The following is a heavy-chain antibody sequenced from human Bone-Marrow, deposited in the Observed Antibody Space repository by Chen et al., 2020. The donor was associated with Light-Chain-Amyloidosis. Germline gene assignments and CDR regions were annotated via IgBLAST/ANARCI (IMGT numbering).Heavy chain of an antibody. CDR2: ISGSGGSR. D-gene: IGHD5-18*01. J-gene: IGHJ5*02. V-gene: IGHV3-23*04. Sequence: EVQLVESGGGLLQRGGSLRLSCAASGFAFSSYAMSWVRQAPGKGLEWVSTISGSGGSRYYGDSVKGRLTISRDNSKNALFLQMNSLRGEDTAEYFCARDVGYFESRIPFDHWGQGTLVTVSS. CDR1: GFAFSSYA. CDR3: ARDVGYFESRIPFDH.